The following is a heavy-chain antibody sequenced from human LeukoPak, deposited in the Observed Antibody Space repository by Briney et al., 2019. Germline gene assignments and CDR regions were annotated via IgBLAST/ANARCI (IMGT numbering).Heavy chain of an antibody. D-gene: IGHD1-1*01. J-gene: IGHJ3*01. CDR1: GFTLSSYE. V-gene: IGHV3-21*01. CDR3: VRCTFVLHKRCSAFDV. Sequence: PGGSLRLSCTASGFTLSSYEMSWIRQAPGKGLEWVSSITSTTTYTYYADSVKGRFTISRDNAKNSLFLQMNSLRAEDTAVYYCVRCTFVLHKRCSAFDVWGQGTMVTVSA. CDR2: ITSTTTYT.